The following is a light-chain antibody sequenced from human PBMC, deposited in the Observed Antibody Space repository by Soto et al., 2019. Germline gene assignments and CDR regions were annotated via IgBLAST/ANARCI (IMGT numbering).Light chain of an antibody. V-gene: IGLV1-40*01. CDR3: QSYDSSLSGFYV. J-gene: IGLJ1*01. Sequence: SVLPQPPSVSGAPGQSVTISCTGSSSNIGAGFVVNWYQQVPGTAPKLLIYANKNRPSGVPDRFSGSKSGTSASLAITGLQAKDEADYYCQSYDSSLSGFYVFGTGTKVTVL. CDR1: SSNIGAGFV. CDR2: ANK.